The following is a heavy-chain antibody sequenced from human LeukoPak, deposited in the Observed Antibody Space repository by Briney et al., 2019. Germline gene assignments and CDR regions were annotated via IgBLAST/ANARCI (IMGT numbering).Heavy chain of an antibody. Sequence: GGSLRLSCAASGFTFSSYAMTWVRQAPGKGLEYVSAIGGSSANTYYADSVKGRFTISRDNSKNTLYLQMNSLRAEDTAVYHCAKAKGLLFFDYWGQGTLVTVSS. CDR3: AKAKGLLFFDY. CDR2: IGGSSANT. D-gene: IGHD2-21*02. V-gene: IGHV3-23*01. CDR1: GFTFSSYA. J-gene: IGHJ4*02.